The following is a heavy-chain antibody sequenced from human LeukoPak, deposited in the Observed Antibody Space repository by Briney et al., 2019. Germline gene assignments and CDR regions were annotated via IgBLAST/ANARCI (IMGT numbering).Heavy chain of an antibody. CDR3: ARSGKGEFLGTAMVTSPSGYYYYMDV. CDR2: IIPIFGTA. V-gene: IGHV1-69*13. Sequence: ASVKVSCKASGGTFSSYAISWVRQAPGQGLEWMGGIIPIFGTANYAQKFQGRVTITADESTSTAYMELSSLRSEDTAVYYCARSGKGEFLGTAMVTSPSGYYYYMDVWGKGTTVTVSS. CDR1: GGTFSSYA. D-gene: IGHD5-18*01. J-gene: IGHJ6*03.